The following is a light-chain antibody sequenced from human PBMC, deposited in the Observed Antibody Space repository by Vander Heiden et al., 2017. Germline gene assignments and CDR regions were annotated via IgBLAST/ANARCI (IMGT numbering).Light chain of an antibody. CDR3: QQNDSNPKIT. V-gene: IGKV1-39*01. CDR2: AAS. CDR1: QSISSY. Sequence: DIQMTQSPSSLSASVGDRVTITCRASQSISSYLNWYQQKPGKAPKLLIYAASSWQRGVPSRFSGSGYGTDFTLTISSRQPEDFAAYYCQQNDSNPKITFGGGTKVDIK. J-gene: IGKJ4*01.